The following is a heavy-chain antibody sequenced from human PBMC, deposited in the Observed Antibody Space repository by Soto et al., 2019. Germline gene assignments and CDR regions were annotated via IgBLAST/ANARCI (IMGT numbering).Heavy chain of an antibody. V-gene: IGHV3-23*01. Sequence: EVQLLESGGGLVQPGGSLRLSCAASGFTFSSYAMSWVRQAPGKGLEWVSAISGTGGTTYYADSVKGRFTISRDNSRNTLHLQINSLRAEDPAIYYCAKFFVETGGSSGWPWSFHFWGQGTLVTVSS. J-gene: IGHJ4*02. D-gene: IGHD6-25*01. CDR3: AKFFVETGGSSGWPWSFHF. CDR2: ISGTGGTT. CDR1: GFTFSSYA.